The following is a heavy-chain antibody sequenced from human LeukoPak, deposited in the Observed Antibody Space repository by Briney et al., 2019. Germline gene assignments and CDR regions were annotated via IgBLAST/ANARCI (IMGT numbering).Heavy chain of an antibody. CDR2: IYSGGST. Sequence: GGSLRLSCAASGFTVSSNYMSWVRQAPGKGLEWVSVIYSGGSTYYADSVKGRFTISRDNAKNSLYPQMNSLRAEDTAVYYCARDWGDCSSTSCRGILDYWGQGTLVTVSS. CDR3: ARDWGDCSSTSCRGILDY. V-gene: IGHV3-66*01. CDR1: GFTVSSNY. J-gene: IGHJ4*02. D-gene: IGHD2-2*01.